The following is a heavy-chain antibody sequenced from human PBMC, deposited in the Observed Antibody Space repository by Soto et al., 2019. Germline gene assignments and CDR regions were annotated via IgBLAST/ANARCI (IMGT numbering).Heavy chain of an antibody. CDR3: ARVGDYYFDY. V-gene: IGHV4-34*01. J-gene: IGHJ4*02. Sequence: SETLSLTCAVYGGSFSGYYWSWIRQPPGKGLEWIGEINHSGSTNYNPSLKSRVTISVDTSKNQFSLKLSSVTAADTAVYYCARVGDYYFDYWGQGTLVTVS. CDR1: GGSFSGYY. D-gene: IGHD3-16*01. CDR2: INHSGST.